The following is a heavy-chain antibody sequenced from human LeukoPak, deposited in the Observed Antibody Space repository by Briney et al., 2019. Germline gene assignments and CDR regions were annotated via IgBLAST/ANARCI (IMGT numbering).Heavy chain of an antibody. V-gene: IGHV4-34*01. Sequence: SETLSLTCAVYGGSFSGYYWSWIRQPPGKGLEWIGEINYSGTTNYNPSLKSRVTISVDTSKNRFSLKLSSVTAADTAVYYCARAGKLPFDYWGQGIQVTVSS. CDR3: ARAGKLPFDY. D-gene: IGHD4-23*01. CDR1: GGSFSGYY. CDR2: INYSGTT. J-gene: IGHJ4*02.